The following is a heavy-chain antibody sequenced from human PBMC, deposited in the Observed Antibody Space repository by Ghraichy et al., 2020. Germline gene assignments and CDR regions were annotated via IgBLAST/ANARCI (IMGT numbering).Heavy chain of an antibody. J-gene: IGHJ6*02. V-gene: IGHV3-23*01. CDR2: IGSGGDIT. D-gene: IGHD2-15*01. Sequence: GGSLRLSCAASGFTFSDYAMSWVRQAPGRGLEWVSVIGSGGDITYYADSVEGRFTISRDNAQNSLYLQMNSLRAEDTAVYYCARDLGEYCRGGRCYDYYYYGMHVWGQGTTVTVSS. CDR1: GFTFSDYA. CDR3: ARDLGEYCRGGRCYDYYYYGMHV.